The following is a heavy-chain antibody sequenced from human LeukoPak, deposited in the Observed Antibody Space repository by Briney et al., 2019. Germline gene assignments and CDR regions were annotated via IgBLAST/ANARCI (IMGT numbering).Heavy chain of an antibody. CDR3: ARGFRGNFPLRYYMDV. Sequence: ASVKVSCKASGYTFTSYDINWVRQATGQGLEWMGWMNPNSGNTGYAQKFQGRVTMTRYTSISTAYMELSSLRSEDTAVYYCARGFRGNFPLRYYMDVWGKGTTVTVSS. CDR2: MNPNSGNT. J-gene: IGHJ6*03. CDR1: GYTFTSYD. D-gene: IGHD2/OR15-2a*01. V-gene: IGHV1-8*01.